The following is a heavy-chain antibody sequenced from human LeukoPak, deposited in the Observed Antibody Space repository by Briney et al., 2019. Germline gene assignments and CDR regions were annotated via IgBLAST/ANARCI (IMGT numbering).Heavy chain of an antibody. CDR2: IRVHNGDT. Sequence: ASVKVSCKASGYMFAVFGITWVRQAPGQGLEWMGSIRVHNGDTNYAQKFQGRLTMTTDTSATTAYMELRSLKSDDTAVYYCARDRYDVDVGFDFWGQGTVVSVSS. D-gene: IGHD3-9*01. V-gene: IGHV1-18*01. CDR1: GYMFAVFG. CDR3: ARDRYDVDVGFDF. J-gene: IGHJ3*01.